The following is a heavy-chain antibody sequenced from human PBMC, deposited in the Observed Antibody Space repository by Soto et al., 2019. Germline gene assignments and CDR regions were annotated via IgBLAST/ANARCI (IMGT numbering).Heavy chain of an antibody. Sequence: PSETLSLTCAVSGGAINNFYWSWVRQPPGKGLEWIAYIFYSGTANYNASLESRITISVDTSKNQFSLKLSSVTAADTAVYYCARVASNYYDSGGFNDAFDIWGQGTMVT. CDR1: GGAINNFY. CDR2: IFYSGTA. D-gene: IGHD3-22*01. J-gene: IGHJ3*02. CDR3: ARVASNYYDSGGFNDAFDI. V-gene: IGHV4-59*01.